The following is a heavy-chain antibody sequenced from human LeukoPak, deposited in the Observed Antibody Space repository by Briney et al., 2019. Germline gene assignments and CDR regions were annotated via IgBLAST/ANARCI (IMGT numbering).Heavy chain of an antibody. J-gene: IGHJ4*02. CDR2: ISTSVST. CDR1: GGSLSSYY. D-gene: IGHD2-2*01. CDR3: ARDLGGHCSSTSCYGEYYFDY. Sequence: SETLSLTCTVSGGSLSSYYWGWIRQPAGKGLEWIGRISTSVSTNYNPSLKSRVTMSVDTSKNQFSLKLSSVTAADTAVYYCARDLGGHCSSTSCYGEYYFDYWGQGTLVTVSS. V-gene: IGHV4-4*07.